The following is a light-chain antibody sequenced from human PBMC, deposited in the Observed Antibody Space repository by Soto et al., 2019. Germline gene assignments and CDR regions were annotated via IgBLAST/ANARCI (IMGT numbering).Light chain of an antibody. Sequence: QSALTQPDSVSGSPGQSISISCTGTSLDIGTYNYVSWYQRHPGKAPKLIIYDVSNRPSGVSNRFSGSKSGNTASLTISGLQAEDEADYYCSSYISTSTLVAFGGGTKVTVL. V-gene: IGLV2-14*03. CDR2: DVS. CDR1: SLDIGTYNY. CDR3: SSYISTSTLVA. J-gene: IGLJ2*01.